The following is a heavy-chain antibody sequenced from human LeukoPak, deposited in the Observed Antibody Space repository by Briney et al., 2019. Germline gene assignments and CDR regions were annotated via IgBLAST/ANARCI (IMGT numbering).Heavy chain of an antibody. J-gene: IGHJ4*02. Sequence: SETLSFTCAVSGGSISSSNWWSWVRQPPGKGLEWIGEIYHSGSTNYNPSLKSRVTISVDKSKNQFSLKLSSVTAADTAVYYCARVSSSGWYYFDYWGRGTLVTVSS. CDR1: GGSISSSNW. CDR2: IYHSGST. V-gene: IGHV4-4*02. CDR3: ARVSSSGWYYFDY. D-gene: IGHD6-19*01.